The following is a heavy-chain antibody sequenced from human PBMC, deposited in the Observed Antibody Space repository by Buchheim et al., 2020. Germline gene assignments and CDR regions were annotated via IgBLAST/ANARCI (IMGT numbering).Heavy chain of an antibody. CDR1: GGSFSGYY. D-gene: IGHD6-13*01. J-gene: IGHJ6*02. V-gene: IGHV4-34*01. CDR3: ATIAGAAAATGYYYYGMDV. Sequence: QVQLQQWGAGLLKPSETLSLTCAVYGGSFSGYYWSWIRQPPGKGLEWIGEINHSGSTNYNPSLKSRVTISVDTSKHQFSLKLSSVTAADTAVYYCATIAGAAAATGYYYYGMDVWGQGTT. CDR2: INHSGST.